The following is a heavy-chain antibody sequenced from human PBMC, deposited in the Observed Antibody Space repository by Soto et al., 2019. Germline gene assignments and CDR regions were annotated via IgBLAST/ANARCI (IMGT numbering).Heavy chain of an antibody. D-gene: IGHD6-19*01. J-gene: IGHJ1*01. CDR2: ISAYNGNT. Sequence: GASVKVSCKASGYTFTSYGISWVRQAPGQGLEWMGWISAYNGNTSYARKLQGRVTMTTDTSTSTAYMELRSLRSDDTAVYYCARDFSSGWPVDFQHWGQGTLVTVSS. V-gene: IGHV1-18*01. CDR1: GYTFTSYG. CDR3: ARDFSSGWPVDFQH.